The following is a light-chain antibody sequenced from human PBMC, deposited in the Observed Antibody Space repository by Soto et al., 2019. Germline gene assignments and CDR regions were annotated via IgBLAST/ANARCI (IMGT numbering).Light chain of an antibody. V-gene: IGLV1-40*01. J-gene: IGLJ3*02. CDR3: QSYDSSLSGV. CDR1: SSNIGAGYD. CDR2: GNS. Sequence: QTVVTQPPSVSGAPGQRVTISCTGSSSNIGAGYDVHWYQQLPGTAPKLLIYGNSNRPSGVPDRFSGSKSGTSASLAITGLQAEDEADYYCQSYDSSLSGVLGGGTKLTVL.